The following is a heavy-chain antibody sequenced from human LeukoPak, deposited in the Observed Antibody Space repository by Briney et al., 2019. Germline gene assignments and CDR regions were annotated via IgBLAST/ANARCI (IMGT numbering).Heavy chain of an antibody. D-gene: IGHD3-22*01. CDR1: GYTLTELS. Sequence: ASVKVSCKVSGYTLTELSMHWVRQAPGKGLEWMGGFDPEDGETIYAQKFQGRVTMTEDSSTDTAYMELSSLRSEDTAVYYCATCYYDSSGCFDYWGQGTLVTVSS. J-gene: IGHJ4*02. CDR2: FDPEDGET. CDR3: ATCYYDSSGCFDY. V-gene: IGHV1-24*01.